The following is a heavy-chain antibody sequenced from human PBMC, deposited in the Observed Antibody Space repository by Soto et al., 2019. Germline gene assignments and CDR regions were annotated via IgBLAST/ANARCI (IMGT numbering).Heavy chain of an antibody. CDR3: ARRWFGELFFDYYYYGMDV. V-gene: IGHV4-59*01. D-gene: IGHD3-10*01. CDR2: MYYSGST. CDR1: GDSIRNYY. J-gene: IGHJ6*02. Sequence: PSETLSLTCTVSGDSIRNYYWSWIRQPPGKGLEWIGSMYYSGSTNYNPSLKSQVSISADTSKNHFSLNLSSVTAADTAVYYCARRWFGELFFDYYYYGMDVWGQGTTVTVSS.